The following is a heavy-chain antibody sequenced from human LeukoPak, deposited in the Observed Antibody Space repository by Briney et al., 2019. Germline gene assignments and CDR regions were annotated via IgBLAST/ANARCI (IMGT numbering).Heavy chain of an antibody. CDR1: GGSISSGGYS. CDR2: FYYTGNT. CDR3: ARDRGASSLNDAFDI. V-gene: IGHV4-30-4*07. D-gene: IGHD6-25*01. Sequence: PSETLSLTCAVSGGSISSGGYSWTWIRQPPGKGLEWIGYFYYTGNTYYNPSLKSRVTISVDTSKNQFSLKLSSVTAADTAVYYCARDRGASSLNDAFDIWGQGTMVTVSS. J-gene: IGHJ3*02.